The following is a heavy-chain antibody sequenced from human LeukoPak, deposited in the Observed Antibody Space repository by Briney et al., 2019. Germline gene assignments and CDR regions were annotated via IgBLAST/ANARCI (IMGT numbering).Heavy chain of an antibody. D-gene: IGHD6-13*01. V-gene: IGHV3-48*02. CDR2: ISARSTII. CDR1: GFTFSSYD. Sequence: GGSLRLSCVASGFTFSSYDMNWVRQAPGKGLEWVSYISARSTIIYYADSVKGRFTVSRDEAKNSVYLQMNSLRDEDTAIYYCARDAGSSWYWGALDMWGQGTVVIVSS. CDR3: ARDAGSSWYWGALDM. J-gene: IGHJ3*02.